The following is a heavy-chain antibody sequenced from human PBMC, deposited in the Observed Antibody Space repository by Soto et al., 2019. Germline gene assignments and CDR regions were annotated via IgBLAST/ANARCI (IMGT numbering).Heavy chain of an antibody. J-gene: IGHJ3*02. CDR3: GNVVYFSGVSGWFPKRGRKNAFDM. D-gene: IGHD2-15*01. Sequence: GGSLRLSCAASGFTFSSYAMSWVRQAPGKGLEWVSAISGSGGSTYYADSVKGRFTISRDNSKNTLYLQMNSLRAEDTAVYYFGNVVYFSGVSGWFPKRGRKNAFDMGGKGKMVTFPS. CDR1: GFTFSSYA. V-gene: IGHV3-23*01. CDR2: ISGSGGST.